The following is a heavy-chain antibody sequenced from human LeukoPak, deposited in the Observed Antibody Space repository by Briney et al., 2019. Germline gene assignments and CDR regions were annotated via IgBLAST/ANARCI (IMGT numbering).Heavy chain of an antibody. J-gene: IGHJ5*02. CDR1: GGSFSGYY. Sequence: PSETLSLTCAVYGGSFSGYYWSWIRQPPGKGLEWIGEINHSGSTNYNPSLKSRVTISVDTSKNQFSLKLSSVTAADTAVYYCARHKRYSSGPNWFDPWGQGTLVTVSS. CDR3: ARHKRYSSGPNWFDP. V-gene: IGHV4-34*01. CDR2: INHSGST. D-gene: IGHD6-19*01.